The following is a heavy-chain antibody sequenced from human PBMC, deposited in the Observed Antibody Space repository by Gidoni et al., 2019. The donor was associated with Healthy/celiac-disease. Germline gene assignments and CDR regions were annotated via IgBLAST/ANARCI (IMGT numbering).Heavy chain of an antibody. J-gene: IGHJ4*02. CDR3: ARDDRVIVATSGLDY. CDR1: GFTFSSYS. Sequence: QVQLVESGGGVVQPGSSLRLSCASSGFTFSSYSMHWVRQAPGKGLVWWAVISYDGSIKYYADSVKGRFTISRDNSKNTLYLQMNSLRAEDTAVYYCARDDRVIVATSGLDYWGQGTLVTVSS. V-gene: IGHV3-30-3*01. D-gene: IGHD5-12*01. CDR2: ISYDGSIK.